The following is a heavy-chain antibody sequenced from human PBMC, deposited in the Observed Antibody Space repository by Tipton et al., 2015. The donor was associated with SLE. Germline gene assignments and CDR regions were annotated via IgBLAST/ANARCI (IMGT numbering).Heavy chain of an antibody. Sequence: SLRLSCAASGFTFSVYAMHWVRQTPGKGLEWVANIKQDGSEKYYVDSVKGRYTISRDNAKKSLYLQMNSLRADDTAVYYCATSRHEGDYVSGWDYWGQGTLVTVSS. J-gene: IGHJ4*02. CDR2: IKQDGSEK. V-gene: IGHV3-7*01. CDR3: ATSRHEGDYVSGWDY. CDR1: GFTFSVYA. D-gene: IGHD4-17*01.